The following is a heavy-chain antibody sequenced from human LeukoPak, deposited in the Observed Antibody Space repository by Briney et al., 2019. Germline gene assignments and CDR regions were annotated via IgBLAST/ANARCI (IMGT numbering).Heavy chain of an antibody. J-gene: IGHJ5*02. Sequence: GGSLRLSCAASGFTFSSYGLHWVRQAPGKGLEWVTAISYDGSNKYYADSVKGRFTISRDNSKNTLYLQMSSLRDEDTAVYYCAKAVHPGTVTTLGFDPWGQGTLVTVSA. D-gene: IGHD4-17*01. V-gene: IGHV3-30*18. CDR3: AKAVHPGTVTTLGFDP. CDR1: GFTFSSYG. CDR2: ISYDGSNK.